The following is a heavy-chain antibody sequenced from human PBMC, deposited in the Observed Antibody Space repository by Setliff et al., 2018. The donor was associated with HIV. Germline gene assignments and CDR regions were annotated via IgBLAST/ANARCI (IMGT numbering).Heavy chain of an antibody. CDR1: GGSISSGFYY. V-gene: IGHV4-61*02. CDR3: ARPGIGDSSSWYYFDY. J-gene: IGHJ4*02. Sequence: PSETLSLTCTVSGGSISSGFYYWSWIRQPAGKGLEWIGRIYTTGSTNYNPSLKSRVTISVDTSKNQFSLKLSSVTAADTAVYYCARPGIGDSSSWYYFDYWGQGTLVTV. CDR2: IYTTGST. D-gene: IGHD6-13*01.